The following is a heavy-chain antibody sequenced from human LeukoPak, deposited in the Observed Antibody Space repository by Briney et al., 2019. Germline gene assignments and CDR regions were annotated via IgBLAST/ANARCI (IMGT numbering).Heavy chain of an antibody. CDR3: AKDMRGSGSLGDY. CDR2: ISWNSGSI. D-gene: IGHD3-10*01. J-gene: IGHJ4*02. CDR1: GFTFDDYA. Sequence: GRSLRLSCAASGFTFDDYAMHWVRQAPGKGLEWVSGISWNSGSIGYADSVKGRFTISRDNAKNSLYLQMNSLRAEDTALYYCAKDMRGSGSLGDYWGQGTLVTVSS. V-gene: IGHV3-9*01.